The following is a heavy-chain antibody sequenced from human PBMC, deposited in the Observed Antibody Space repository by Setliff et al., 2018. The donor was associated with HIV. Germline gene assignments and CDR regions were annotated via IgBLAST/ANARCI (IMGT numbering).Heavy chain of an antibody. CDR2: INHSGIT. V-gene: IGHV4-34*01. D-gene: IGHD2-2*01. CDR1: GGSFSSYY. J-gene: IGHJ4*02. Sequence: PSETLSLTCAVYGGSFSSYYWIWIRQPPGKGLEWIGEINHSGITNYNPTLKSRVTISTDTSKNQFSLRLNSVTAADTAVYYCARVRLRVPPSIFDYWGQGALVTVSS. CDR3: ARVRLRVPPSIFDY.